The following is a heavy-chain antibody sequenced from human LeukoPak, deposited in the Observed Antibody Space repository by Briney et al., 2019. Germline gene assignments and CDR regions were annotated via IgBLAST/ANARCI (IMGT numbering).Heavy chain of an antibody. Sequence: SETLSLTCTVSGGSISSYYWSWIRQPPGKGLEWIGYIYCSGSTNYNPSLKSRVTISFKAYTNHFSLQQSSMTTADATVYYCSESHRSSLAFDSWGQGTMATVSS. CDR2: IYCSGST. J-gene: IGHJ5*01. D-gene: IGHD6-6*01. CDR1: GGSISSYY. V-gene: IGHV4-59*01. CDR3: SESHRSSLAFDS.